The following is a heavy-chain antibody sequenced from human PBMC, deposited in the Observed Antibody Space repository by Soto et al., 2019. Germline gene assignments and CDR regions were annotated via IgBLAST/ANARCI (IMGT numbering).Heavy chain of an antibody. Sequence: GESLKISCKGSGYSFTSYWIGWVRQMPGKGLEWMGIIYPGDSDTRYSPSFQGQVTISADKSISTAYLQWSSLKASDTAMYYCARLPSMGIVATVSAFDIWGQGTMVTVSS. CDR1: GYSFTSYW. CDR2: IYPGDSDT. V-gene: IGHV5-51*01. D-gene: IGHD5-12*01. J-gene: IGHJ3*02. CDR3: ARLPSMGIVATVSAFDI.